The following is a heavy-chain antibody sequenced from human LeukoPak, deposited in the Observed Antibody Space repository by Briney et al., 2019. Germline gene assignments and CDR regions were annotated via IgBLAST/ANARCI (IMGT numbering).Heavy chain of an antibody. CDR3: ARARGSGSYYRGNYYYGMDV. D-gene: IGHD3-10*01. CDR2: IYTSGST. Sequence: SETLSLTCTVSGGSISSYYWSWIRQPAGKGLGWIGRIYTSGSTNYNPSLKSRVTISVDTSKNQFSLKLSSVTAADTAVYYCARARGSGSYYRGNYYYGMDVWGQGTTVTVSS. J-gene: IGHJ6*02. CDR1: GGSISSYY. V-gene: IGHV4-4*07.